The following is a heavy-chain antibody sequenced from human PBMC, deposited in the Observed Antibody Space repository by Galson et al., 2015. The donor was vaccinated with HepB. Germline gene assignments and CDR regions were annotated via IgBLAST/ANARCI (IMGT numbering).Heavy chain of an antibody. D-gene: IGHD6-19*01. Sequence: SLRLSCAASGFTFGGSAIHWVRQASGKGPEGVGLIKSNANNYATWYVPSLKGRFTISRDDSKNMAYLHMKSLKTEDTAVYYCTRLGDFSGYSSRWGQGTLVTVSS. CDR3: TRLGDFSGYSSR. V-gene: IGHV3-73*01. J-gene: IGHJ4*02. CDR2: IKSNANNYAT. CDR1: GFTFGGSA.